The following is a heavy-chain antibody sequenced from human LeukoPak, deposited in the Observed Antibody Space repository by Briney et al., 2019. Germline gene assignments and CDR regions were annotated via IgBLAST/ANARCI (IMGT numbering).Heavy chain of an antibody. V-gene: IGHV1-2*02. D-gene: IGHD4-17*01. CDR1: GYTFTGYY. CDR2: INPNSGGT. J-gene: IGHJ5*02. CDR3: ARGGDTVTSRYNWFDP. Sequence: ASVKVSCKASGYTFTGYYMHWVRQAPGQGLEWMGWINPNSGGTNYAQKFQGRVTMTRDTSISTAYMELSRLRSDDTAVYYCARGGDTVTSRYNWFDPWGRGTLVTVSS.